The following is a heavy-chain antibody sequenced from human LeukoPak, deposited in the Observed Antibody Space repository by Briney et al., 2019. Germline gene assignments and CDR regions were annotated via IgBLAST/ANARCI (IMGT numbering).Heavy chain of an antibody. J-gene: IGHJ3*02. V-gene: IGHV3-11*01. D-gene: IGHD6-13*01. Sequence: GGSLRLSCAASGFTFSDYYMSWIRQAPGKGLEWVSYISSSGSTIYYADSVKGRFTISRDNAKNSLYLQMNSLRAEDTAVYYCARDYPGYSSSWHDAFDIWGQGTMVTVSS. CDR1: GFTFSDYY. CDR3: ARDYPGYSSSWHDAFDI. CDR2: ISSSGSTI.